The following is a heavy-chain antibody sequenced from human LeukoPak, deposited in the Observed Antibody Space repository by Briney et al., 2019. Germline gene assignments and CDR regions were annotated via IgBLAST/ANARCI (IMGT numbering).Heavy chain of an antibody. D-gene: IGHD3-22*01. J-gene: IGHJ5*02. CDR2: IYYSGST. CDR3: ARHSYYYDSSGYPREWFDP. CDR1: GGSISSSSYY. V-gene: IGHV4-39*01. Sequence: SETLSLTCTVSGGSISSSSYYWGWIRQPPGKGLEWIGSIYYSGSTYYNPSLKSRVTISVDTSKNQFSLKLSSATAADTAVYYCARHSYYYDSSGYPREWFDPWGQGTLVTVSS.